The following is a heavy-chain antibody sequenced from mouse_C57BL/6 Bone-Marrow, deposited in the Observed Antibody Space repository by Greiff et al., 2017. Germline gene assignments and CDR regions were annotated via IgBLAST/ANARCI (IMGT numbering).Heavy chain of an antibody. CDR2: ISGGGGNT. D-gene: IGHD1-1*01. Sequence: EVHLVESGGGLVKPGGSLKLSCAASGFTFSSYTMSWVSQTPEKRLQWVAAISGGGGNTYYPDSVKGRFTISGDNDKNILYLQMSSLRSEDTALYYCSRQVTTVLATKYFDVWGTGTTVTVSS. V-gene: IGHV5-9*01. CDR1: GFTFSSYT. CDR3: SRQVTTVLATKYFDV. J-gene: IGHJ1*03.